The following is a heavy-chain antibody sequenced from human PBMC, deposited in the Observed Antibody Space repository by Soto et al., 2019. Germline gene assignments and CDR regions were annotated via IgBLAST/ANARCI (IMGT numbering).Heavy chain of an antibody. CDR3: ARTGYSGYAIYYYYGMDV. CDR1: GGSFSGYY. J-gene: IGHJ6*02. Sequence: SETLSLTCAVYGGSFSGYYWSWIRQPPGKGLEWIGEINHSGSTNYNPSLKSRVTISVDTSKNQFSLKLSSVTAADTAVYYCARTGYSGYAIYYYYGMDVWGQGTTATVSS. CDR2: INHSGST. V-gene: IGHV4-34*01. D-gene: IGHD5-12*01.